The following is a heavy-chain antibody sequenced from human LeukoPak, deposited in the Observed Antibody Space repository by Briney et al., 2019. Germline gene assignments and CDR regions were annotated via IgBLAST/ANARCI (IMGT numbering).Heavy chain of an antibody. J-gene: IGHJ4*02. CDR2: IYENGGTT. Sequence: GGSLRLSCVGSGFTFGSHAMSWVRQAPEKGLEFVSGIYENGGTTYYADSVKGRFSISRDNSKNTLYLQMDSLRGEDTAVYYCAKDFRIGYSAHFDYWGQGALVTVSS. CDR1: GFTFGSHA. V-gene: IGHV3-23*01. D-gene: IGHD2-21*01. CDR3: AKDFRIGYSAHFDY.